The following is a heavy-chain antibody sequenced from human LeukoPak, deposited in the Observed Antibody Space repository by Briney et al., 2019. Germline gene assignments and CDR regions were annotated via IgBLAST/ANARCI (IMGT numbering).Heavy chain of an antibody. D-gene: IGHD3-3*01. V-gene: IGHV4-31*03. J-gene: IGHJ4*02. Sequence: TLSLTCTVSGGSISSGGYYWSWVRQHPEKGLEWIGYIYYSGTAYYNPSLKSRVTMSVDTSKNQFSLKLSSVTAADTAVYYCARHWLGDFRYWGQGTLVTVSS. CDR2: IYYSGTA. CDR1: GGSISSGGYY. CDR3: ARHWLGDFRY.